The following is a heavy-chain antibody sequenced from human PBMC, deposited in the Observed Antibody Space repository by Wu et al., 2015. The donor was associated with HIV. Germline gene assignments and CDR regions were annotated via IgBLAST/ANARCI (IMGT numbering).Heavy chain of an antibody. Sequence: QVQLVQSGAEVKKPGASVKVSCKASGYTFTSYYMHWVRQAPGQGLEWMGWIRPDSGATNYAERFEDRVTMTRDASISTAYMQLNRLRSDDTAVYFCAREGSSTWYPQDEFFQYWGQGTLVIVSS. CDR2: IRPDSGAT. D-gene: IGHD6-13*01. V-gene: IGHV1-2*02. CDR3: AREGSSTWYPQDEFFQY. CDR1: GYTFTSYY. J-gene: IGHJ1*01.